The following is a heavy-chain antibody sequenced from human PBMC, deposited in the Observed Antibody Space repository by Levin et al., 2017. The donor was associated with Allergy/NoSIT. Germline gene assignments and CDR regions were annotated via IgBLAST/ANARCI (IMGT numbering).Heavy chain of an antibody. J-gene: IGHJ4*02. Sequence: ASVKVSCKASGYTFTSYAMNWVRQAPGQGLEWMGWINTNTGNPTYAQGFTGRFVFSLDTSVSTAYLQISSLKAEDTAVYYCARTYCSGGSCYSRSFDYWGQGTLVTVSA. V-gene: IGHV7-4-1*02. D-gene: IGHD2-15*01. CDR2: INTNTGNP. CDR1: GYTFTSYA. CDR3: ARTYCSGGSCYSRSFDY.